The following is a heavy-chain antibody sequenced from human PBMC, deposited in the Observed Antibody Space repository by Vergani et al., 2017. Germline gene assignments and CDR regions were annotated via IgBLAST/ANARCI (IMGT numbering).Heavy chain of an antibody. CDR2: INHSGST. Sequence: QVQLQQWGAGLLKPSETLSLTCAVYGGSFSGYYWSWIRPPPGKGLEWIGEINHSGSTNYNPSLKSRVTISVDTSKNQFSLKLSSVTAADTAVYYCARGARITMFGVVRWGVSDYWGQGTLVTVSS. CDR3: ARGARITMFGVVRWGVSDY. CDR1: GGSFSGYY. V-gene: IGHV4-34*01. D-gene: IGHD3-3*01. J-gene: IGHJ4*02.